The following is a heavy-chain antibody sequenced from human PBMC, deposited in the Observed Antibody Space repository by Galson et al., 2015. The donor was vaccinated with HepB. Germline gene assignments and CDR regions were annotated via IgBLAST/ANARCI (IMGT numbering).Heavy chain of an antibody. CDR2: INPNNGGK. D-gene: IGHD3-3*01. Sequence: CKASGYTFAGYYLHWVRQAPGQGLEWMGWINPNNGGKNYAQKFQGRVTMTRDTSISTVYMELSRLRSDDTAVYYCARDANPRTIYYYYYYLDVWGKGTSVTVSS. V-gene: IGHV1-2*02. CDR1: GYTFAGYY. J-gene: IGHJ6*03. CDR3: ARDANPRTIYYYYYYLDV.